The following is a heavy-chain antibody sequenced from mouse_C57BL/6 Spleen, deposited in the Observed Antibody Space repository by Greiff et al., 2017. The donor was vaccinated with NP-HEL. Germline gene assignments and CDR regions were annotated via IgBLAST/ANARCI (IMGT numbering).Heavy chain of an antibody. CDR3: ARSGTTIVTTRGYYYAMDY. Sequence: QVQLQQSGAELARPGASVKLSCKASGYTFTSYGISWVKQRPGQGLEWIGEIYPRSGNIYYNEKFKGKATLTADKSSSTAYMELRSLTSEDSAVYFGARSGTTIVTTRGYYYAMDYWGQGTSVTVSA. V-gene: IGHV1-81*01. CDR2: IYPRSGNI. D-gene: IGHD2-1*01. J-gene: IGHJ4*01. CDR1: GYTFTSYG.